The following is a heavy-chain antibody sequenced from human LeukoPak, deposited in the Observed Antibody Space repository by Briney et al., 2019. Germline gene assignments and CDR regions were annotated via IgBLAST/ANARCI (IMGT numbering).Heavy chain of an antibody. J-gene: IGHJ4*02. D-gene: IGHD3-10*01. Sequence: GESLKISCKVSGYNFTSYWIAWVRHMPGKGLEWMGIIYSGDSDTIYGPSFQGQVTISSDKSISTAYLQWSSLKASDTAMYYCVMVRGVLTIDYWGQGTLVTVSS. V-gene: IGHV5-51*01. CDR3: VMVRGVLTIDY. CDR2: IYSGDSDT. CDR1: GYNFTSYW.